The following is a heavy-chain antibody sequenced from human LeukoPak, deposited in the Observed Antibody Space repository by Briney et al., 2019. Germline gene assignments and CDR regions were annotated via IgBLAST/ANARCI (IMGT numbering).Heavy chain of an antibody. Sequence: ASVKVSCKASGGTFSSYAISWVRQAPGQGREWMGVINPSGGSTSYAQKFQGRVTMTRDTSTSTVYMELSSLRSEDTAMYYCARPSGGFGYYYMDVWGKGTTVTVSS. J-gene: IGHJ6*03. CDR1: GGTFSSYA. CDR3: ARPSGGFGYYYMDV. V-gene: IGHV1-46*01. D-gene: IGHD2-15*01. CDR2: INPSGGST.